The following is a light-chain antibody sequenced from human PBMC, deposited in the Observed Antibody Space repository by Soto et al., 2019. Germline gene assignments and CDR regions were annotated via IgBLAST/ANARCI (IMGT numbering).Light chain of an antibody. J-gene: IGLJ3*02. CDR3: QTWGTGIQV. CDR2: LNSDGSH. CDR1: SGHSSYA. Sequence: QLVLTQSPSASASLGASVKLTCTLSSGHSSYAIAGHQQQPDKSPRYLINLNSDGSHNKGDGIPDRFSGSSSGAERYLTISSLQSEDEADYYCQTWGTGIQVFGGGTKLTVL. V-gene: IGLV4-69*01.